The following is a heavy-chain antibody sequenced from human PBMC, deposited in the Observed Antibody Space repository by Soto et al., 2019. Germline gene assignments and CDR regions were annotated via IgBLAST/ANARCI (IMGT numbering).Heavy chain of an antibody. CDR2: IIPIFGTA. Sequence: SVKVSCKASGGTFSSYSINWVRQAPGQGLEWMGEIIPIFGTANYAKKFQGRVTITADESTSTAYMELSSLRSEDTSVYYCARDGGRQXGGIDYWGQGTLVTVSS. CDR3: ARDGGRQXGGIDY. CDR1: GGTFSSYS. V-gene: IGHV1-69*13. D-gene: IGHD1-26*01. J-gene: IGHJ4*02.